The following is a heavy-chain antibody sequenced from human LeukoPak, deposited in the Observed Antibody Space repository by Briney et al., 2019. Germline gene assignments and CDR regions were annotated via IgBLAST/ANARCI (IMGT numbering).Heavy chain of an antibody. D-gene: IGHD6-13*01. Sequence: ASVTVSCTASGGTFSSYAISWVRQAPGQGLEWMGRIIPILGIANYAQKFQGRVTITADKSTSTAYMELSSLRSEDTAVYYCARDGEPYSSSWYRYYWYFDLWGRGTLVTVSS. V-gene: IGHV1-69*04. CDR1: GGTFSSYA. CDR2: IIPILGIA. CDR3: ARDGEPYSSSWYRYYWYFDL. J-gene: IGHJ2*01.